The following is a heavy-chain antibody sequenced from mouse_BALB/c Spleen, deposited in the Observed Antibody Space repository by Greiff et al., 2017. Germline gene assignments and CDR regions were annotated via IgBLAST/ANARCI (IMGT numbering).Heavy chain of an antibody. D-gene: IGHD1-1*01. CDR1: GYTFTSYW. J-gene: IGHJ1*01. CDR2: IYPGDGDT. Sequence: QVQLQQSGAELARPGASVKLSCKASGYTFTSYWMQWVKQRPGQGLEWIGAIYPGDGDTRYTQKFKGKATLTADKSSSTAYMQLSSLASEDSAVYYCARSVYYGSSYAYWYFDVWGAGTTVTVSS. CDR3: ARSVYYGSSYAYWYFDV. V-gene: IGHV1-87*01.